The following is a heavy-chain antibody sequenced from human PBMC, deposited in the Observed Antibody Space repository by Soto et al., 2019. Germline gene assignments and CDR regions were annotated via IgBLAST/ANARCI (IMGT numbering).Heavy chain of an antibody. V-gene: IGHV4-34*01. D-gene: IGHD3-3*01. CDR3: ARGGGTIFGVVIIGNFDY. CDR1: GGSFSGYY. CDR2: INHSGST. J-gene: IGHJ4*02. Sequence: SETLSLTCAVYGGSFSGYYWSWIRQPPGNGLEWIGEINHSGSTNYNPSLKSRVTISVDTSKNQFSLKLSSVTAADTAVYYCARGGGTIFGVVIIGNFDYWGQGTLVTV.